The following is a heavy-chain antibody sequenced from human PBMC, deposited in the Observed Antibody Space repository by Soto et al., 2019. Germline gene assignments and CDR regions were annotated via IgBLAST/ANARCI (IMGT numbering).Heavy chain of an antibody. Sequence: PGGSLRLSCAASGFTLSDYWMSWVRQAPGTGLEWVANIKEEGSEEYYVDSVKGRFTISRDNAKNSLYLQMNSLRAEDTAVYYCAKFGNTMIVVVTWGQGTLVTVSS. V-gene: IGHV3-7*03. CDR2: IKEEGSEE. J-gene: IGHJ4*02. CDR3: AKFGNTMIVVVT. D-gene: IGHD3-22*01. CDR1: GFTLSDYW.